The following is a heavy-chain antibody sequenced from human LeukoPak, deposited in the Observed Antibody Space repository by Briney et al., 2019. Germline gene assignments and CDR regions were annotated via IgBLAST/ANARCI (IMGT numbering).Heavy chain of an antibody. V-gene: IGHV4-59*08. CDR1: GGSFSSYY. J-gene: IGHJ4*02. CDR3: VRLHSSSPPGTLLF. Sequence: SETLSLTCRVSGGSFSSYYWSTIRQSPGRGLEWIGYIYYSGNTNYNPSLKSRLTISVDTSKNQFSLKLSSVTAADTAVYYCVRLHSSSPPGTLLFWGQGILVTVSS. CDR2: IYYSGNT. D-gene: IGHD6-13*01.